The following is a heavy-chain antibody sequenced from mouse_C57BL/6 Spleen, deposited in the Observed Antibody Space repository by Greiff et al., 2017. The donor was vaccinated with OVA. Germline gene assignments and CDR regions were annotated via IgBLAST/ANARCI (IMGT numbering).Heavy chain of an antibody. CDR3: ARRIDPYWYFDV. J-gene: IGHJ1*03. CDR1: GYAFSSYW. Sequence: QVQLQQSGAELVKPGASVKISCKASGYAFSSYWMNWVKQRPGKGLEWIGQIYPGDGDTNYNGKFKGKATLTADKSSSTAYMQLSSLTSEDSAVYFCARRIDPYWYFDVWGTGTTVTVSS. CDR2: IYPGDGDT. V-gene: IGHV1-80*01.